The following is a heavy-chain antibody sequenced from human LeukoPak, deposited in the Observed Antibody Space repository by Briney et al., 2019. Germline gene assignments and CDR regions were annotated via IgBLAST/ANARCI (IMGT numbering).Heavy chain of an antibody. V-gene: IGHV4-39*07. Sequence: PSETLSLTCTVSGGSISSSHYYWGWIRQPPGKGLEYIGIIYYSGNTYYNPSLKRRLTISVDKSKIQFSLKLSSVTAADTAVYFCARGPGSSSGWNPYYFDYWGQGTLVTVSS. CDR3: ARGPGSSSGWNPYYFDY. J-gene: IGHJ4*02. CDR2: IYYSGNT. CDR1: GGSISSSHYY. D-gene: IGHD6-19*01.